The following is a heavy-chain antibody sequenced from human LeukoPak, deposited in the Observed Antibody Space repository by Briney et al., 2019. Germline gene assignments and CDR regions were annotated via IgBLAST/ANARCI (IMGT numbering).Heavy chain of an antibody. Sequence: GGSLRLSCAASGFTFSSYGMSWVRQAPGKGLEWVSAISGSGGSTYYADSVKGRFTISRDNSKNTLYLQMNSLRAEDTAVYYCAIDIVVVPAPLGDYWGQGTLVTVSS. J-gene: IGHJ4*02. CDR1: GFTFSSYG. CDR2: ISGSGGST. V-gene: IGHV3-23*01. D-gene: IGHD2-2*01. CDR3: AIDIVVVPAPLGDY.